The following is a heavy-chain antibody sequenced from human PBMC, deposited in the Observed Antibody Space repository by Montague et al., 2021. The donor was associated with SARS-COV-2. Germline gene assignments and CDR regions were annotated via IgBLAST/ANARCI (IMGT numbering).Heavy chain of an antibody. CDR1: GDSVSRNSVA. CDR2: TYYRSKWYN. V-gene: IGHV6-1*01. J-gene: IGHJ4*02. D-gene: IGHD1-26*01. Sequence: CAISGDSVSRNSVAWNWIRQSPSRGLEWLGRTYYRSKWYNDYAVSVKSRITINPDTSKNQISLQLNSVTPEDTAVHYCARTSASSDYWGQGTLVTVSS. CDR3: ARTSASSDY.